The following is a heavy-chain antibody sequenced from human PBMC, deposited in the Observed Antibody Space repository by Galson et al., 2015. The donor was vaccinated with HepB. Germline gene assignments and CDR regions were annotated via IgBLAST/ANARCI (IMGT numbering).Heavy chain of an antibody. V-gene: IGHV3-7*01. CDR3: GFSTSWHHFGMDV. CDR2: IEKEDGSKK. CDR1: DFTLSTYW. J-gene: IGHJ6*02. Sequence: SLRLSCAASDFTLSTYWMTWVRQAPGKGLEWVANIEKEDGSKKYYVDSVKGRFTISRDNAKNSLYLQMNNLRVEDTAVYYCGFSTSWHHFGMDVWGQGTTVTVSS. D-gene: IGHD6-13*01.